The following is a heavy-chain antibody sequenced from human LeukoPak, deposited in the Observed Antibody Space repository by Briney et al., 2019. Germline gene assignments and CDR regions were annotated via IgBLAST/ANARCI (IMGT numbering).Heavy chain of an antibody. CDR2: IYSGGST. J-gene: IGHJ3*02. V-gene: IGHV3-66*01. CDR1: GFTVSSNY. D-gene: IGHD1-20*01. Sequence: GGSLRLSCAASGFTVSSNYMSWVRQAPGKGLEWVSVIYSGGSTYYADSVKGRFTISRDNSKNTLYLQMNSLRAEDTAVYYCARDNNLTGTTRYAFDIWGQGTMVTVSS. CDR3: ARDNNLTGTTRYAFDI.